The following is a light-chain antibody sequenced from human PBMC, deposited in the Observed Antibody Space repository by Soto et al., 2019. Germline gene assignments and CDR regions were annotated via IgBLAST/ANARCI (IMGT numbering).Light chain of an antibody. Sequence: QSALTQPRSVSGSPGQSVTISCTGTSSDVGGYNYVSWYQQYPGKAPKLVIYEVSKRTSRVPDRFSGSKSGNTASLTISGVQADDEADYYCCSYAGRPYVFGTGTKLTVL. V-gene: IGLV2-11*01. CDR1: SSDVGGYNY. J-gene: IGLJ1*01. CDR2: EVS. CDR3: CSYAGRPYV.